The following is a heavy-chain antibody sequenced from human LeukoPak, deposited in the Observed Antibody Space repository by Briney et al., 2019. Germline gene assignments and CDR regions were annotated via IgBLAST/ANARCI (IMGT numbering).Heavy chain of an antibody. Sequence: SETLSLTCTVSGGSISSSSYYWGWIRQPPGKGLEWIGSIYYSGSTYYNPSLKSRVTISVDTSKNQFSLKLSSVTAADTAVYYCARIVAVVVPAAMGYYYYYMDVWGKGTTVTVFS. CDR1: GGSISSSSYY. J-gene: IGHJ6*03. CDR3: ARIVAVVVPAAMGYYYYYMDV. D-gene: IGHD2-2*01. V-gene: IGHV4-39*07. CDR2: IYYSGST.